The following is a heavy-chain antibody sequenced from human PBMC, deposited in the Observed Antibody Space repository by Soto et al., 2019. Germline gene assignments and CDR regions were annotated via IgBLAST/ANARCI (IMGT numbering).Heavy chain of an antibody. V-gene: IGHV4-39*01. D-gene: IGHD6-19*01. CDR3: ARHTRLKQWLVSQAFDY. CDR2: IYYSGST. Sequence: QLQLQESGPGLVKPSETLSLTCTVSGGSISSSSYYWGWIRQPPGKGLEWIGSIYYSGSTYYNPSLKSRVTISVDTSKNQFSLKLSSVTAADTAVYYCARHTRLKQWLVSQAFDYWGQGTLVTVSS. J-gene: IGHJ4*02. CDR1: GGSISSSSYY.